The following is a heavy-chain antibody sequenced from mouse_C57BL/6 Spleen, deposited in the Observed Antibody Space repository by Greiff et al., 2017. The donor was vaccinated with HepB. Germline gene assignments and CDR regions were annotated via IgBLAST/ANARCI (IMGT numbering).Heavy chain of an antibody. D-gene: IGHD2-1*01. J-gene: IGHJ4*01. V-gene: IGHV1-15*01. Sequence: QVHVKQSGAELVRPGASVTLSCKASGYTFTDYEMHWVKQTPVHGLEWIGAIDPETGGTAYNQKFKGKAILTADKSSSTAYMELRSLTSEDSAVYYCTRGSSLLLAMAYWGQGTSVTVSS. CDR2: IDPETGGT. CDR1: GYTFTDYE. CDR3: TRGSSLLLAMAY.